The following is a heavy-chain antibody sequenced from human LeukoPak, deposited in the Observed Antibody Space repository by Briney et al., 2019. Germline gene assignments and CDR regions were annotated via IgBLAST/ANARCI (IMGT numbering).Heavy chain of an antibody. V-gene: IGHV4-34*01. Sequence: SETLSLTCAVYGGSFSGYYWSWIRQPPGKGLEWIGEINHSGSTNYNPSLKSRVTISVDTSKNQFSLKLSSVTAADTAVYYCARDGGITLVRGVIMGDYYYYYMDVWGRGTTVTVSS. CDR2: INHSGST. CDR3: ARDGGITLVRGVIMGDYYYYYMDV. D-gene: IGHD3-10*01. CDR1: GGSFSGYY. J-gene: IGHJ6*03.